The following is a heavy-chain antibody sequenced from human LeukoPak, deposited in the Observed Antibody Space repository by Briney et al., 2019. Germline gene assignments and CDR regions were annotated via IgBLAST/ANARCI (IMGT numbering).Heavy chain of an antibody. Sequence: ASVKVSCKASGYTFTSNYVHWVRQAPGQGLEWMGMIYPRDGSTSYAQKFQGRVTMTRDTSTSTVYMELSSLRSEDTAVYYCARETPMAGMDVWGQGTTVTVSS. D-gene: IGHD5-24*01. CDR3: ARETPMAGMDV. CDR1: GYTFTSNY. V-gene: IGHV1-46*01. J-gene: IGHJ6*02. CDR2: IYPRDGST.